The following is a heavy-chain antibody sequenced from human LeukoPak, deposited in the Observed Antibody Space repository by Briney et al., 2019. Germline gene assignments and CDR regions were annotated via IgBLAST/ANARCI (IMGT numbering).Heavy chain of an antibody. D-gene: IGHD3/OR15-3a*01. V-gene: IGHV3-30*02. CDR1: EFIFRDYG. CDR2: IRYNGNNK. CDR3: AKGECDFWGSRGCLYYMDV. Sequence: GGSLRLSCAAPEFIFRDYGMHWVRQAPGKGLEWVAFIRYNGNNKYYVDSVKGRFTISRDNSKNTLFLQMNSLRVEDTAVYYCAKGECDFWGSRGCLYYMDVWGKGTTVTVCS. J-gene: IGHJ6*03.